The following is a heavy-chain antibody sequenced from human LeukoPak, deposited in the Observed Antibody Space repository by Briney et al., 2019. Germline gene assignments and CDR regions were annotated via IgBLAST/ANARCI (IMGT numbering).Heavy chain of an antibody. J-gene: IGHJ4*02. CDR3: AKASEWELPFFDY. Sequence: GGSLRLSCEASGFTFNTYSMNWARQAPGKGLEWVSSIDSSGGYMFYADSVKGRFTISRDNAKNTLYLQMHSLRAEDTAVYYCAKASEWELPFFDYWGQGTLVTVSS. CDR2: IDSSGGYM. D-gene: IGHD1-26*01. V-gene: IGHV3-21*04. CDR1: GFTFNTYS.